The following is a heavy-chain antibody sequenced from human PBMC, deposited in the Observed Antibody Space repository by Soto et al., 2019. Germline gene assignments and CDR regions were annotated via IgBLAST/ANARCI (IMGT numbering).Heavy chain of an antibody. V-gene: IGHV4-39*01. CDR1: SSCGC. CDR2: IYYSGRS. D-gene: IGHD2-21*02. CDR3: ARQRTTVVTQAYFDH. J-gene: IGHJ4*02. Sequence: SSCGCWSRKKKQQGKGLEWIGSIYYSGRSYYNPSFKSRVSIPIDTSKNQFSLKLSSVTATDTAVYYCARQRTTVVTQAYFDHWGQGALVTVSS.